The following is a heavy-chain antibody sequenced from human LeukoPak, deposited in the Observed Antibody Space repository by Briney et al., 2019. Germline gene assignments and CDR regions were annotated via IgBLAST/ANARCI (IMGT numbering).Heavy chain of an antibody. CDR1: EDTFTYYH. Sequence: ALVKVSCKASEDTFTYYHIHWVRQAPGQGVEWMGAVYATGGTTINTQNFQGRVTMTRDTSTGTIYMELSSLRFEDTAMYYCATEAPRSYYFDYWGQGILVTVSS. CDR3: ATEAPRSYYFDY. J-gene: IGHJ4*02. CDR2: VYATGGTT. V-gene: IGHV1-46*01.